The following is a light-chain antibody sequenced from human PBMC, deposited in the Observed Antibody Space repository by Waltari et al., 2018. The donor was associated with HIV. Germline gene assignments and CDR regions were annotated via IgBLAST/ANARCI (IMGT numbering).Light chain of an antibody. Sequence: QSALTQPASVSGSPGQSITISCTGANTDIGLYNLVSWYRQHPAKAPQLVIYGVNTRPSGVSDRFSVSKSGNTASMTISSLQAEDEADYYCSSYTNTDILLFGGGTKLTVL. CDR3: SSYTNTDILL. J-gene: IGLJ2*01. CDR2: GVN. CDR1: NTDIGLYNL. V-gene: IGLV2-14*01.